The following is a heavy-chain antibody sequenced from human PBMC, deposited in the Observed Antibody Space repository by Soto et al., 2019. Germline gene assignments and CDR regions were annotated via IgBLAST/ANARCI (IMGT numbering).Heavy chain of an antibody. Sequence: QVHLVQSGAEVKKPGASVKVSCKASGYTFTRYGISWVRQAPGQGLEWMGWISGYNGNTNYAQKFQGRVTMTTDRSTSTASLELRSLRFDDTAVFYCAREGGEEGDAFDIWGQGTMVTVSS. J-gene: IGHJ3*02. CDR3: AREGGEEGDAFDI. V-gene: IGHV1-18*01. D-gene: IGHD3-16*01. CDR1: GYTFTRYG. CDR2: ISGYNGNT.